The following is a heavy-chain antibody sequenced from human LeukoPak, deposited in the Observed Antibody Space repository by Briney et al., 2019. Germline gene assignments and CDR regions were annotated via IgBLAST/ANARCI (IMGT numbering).Heavy chain of an antibody. CDR1: GFTVSSNY. D-gene: IGHD5-12*01. CDR3: ARDRGMVATKALDY. J-gene: IGHJ4*02. V-gene: IGHV3-66*01. Sequence: PGGSLRLSCAASGFTVSSNYMSWVRQAPGKGLEWVSVIYSGGSTYYADSVKGRFTISRDNSKNTLYLQMNSLRAEDTAVYYCARDRGMVATKALDYWGQGTLVTVSS. CDR2: IYSGGST.